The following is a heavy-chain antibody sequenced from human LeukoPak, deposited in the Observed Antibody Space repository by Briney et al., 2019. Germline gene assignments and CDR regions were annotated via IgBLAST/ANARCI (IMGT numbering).Heavy chain of an antibody. CDR3: AELGITMIGGV. J-gene: IGHJ6*04. CDR1: GLSLNSYA. Sequence: GGSLRLSCTASGLSLNSYAISWVRQAPGKGLEWVAVISYDGSNKYYADSVKGRFTVSRDNAKNSLYLQMNSLRAEDTAVYYCAELGITMIGGVWGKGTTVTISS. D-gene: IGHD3-10*02. CDR2: ISYDGSNK. V-gene: IGHV3-30*04.